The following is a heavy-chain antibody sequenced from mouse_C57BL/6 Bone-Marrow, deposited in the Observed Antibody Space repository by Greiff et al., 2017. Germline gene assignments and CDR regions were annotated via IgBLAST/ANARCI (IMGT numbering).Heavy chain of an antibody. D-gene: IGHD2-3*01. J-gene: IGHJ2*01. CDR1: GYTFTSYG. CDR3: ARGDGYYAFFDY. CDR2: IYPRSGNT. V-gene: IGHV1-81*01. Sequence: QVQLKESGAELARPGASVKLSCKASGYTFTSYGISWVKQRTGQGLEWIGEIYPRSGNTYYNEKFKGKATLTADKSSSTAYMELRSLTSEDSAVYFCARGDGYYAFFDYWGQGTTLTVSS.